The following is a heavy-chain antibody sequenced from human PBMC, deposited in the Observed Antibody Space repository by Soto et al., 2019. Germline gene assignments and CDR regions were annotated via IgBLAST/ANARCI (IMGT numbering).Heavy chain of an antibody. J-gene: IGHJ4*02. Sequence: QVQLVQSGAEVKKPGASVKVSCKASGYTFTDYYIHWVRQAPGQGLEWMGMINPSGGSTDYAQKFRGRVNMTRDTSTGTVYMELSSLRSEDTAVYYCARPPFPGCINAVCYPFDYWGQGTPVTVSS. CDR1: GYTFTDYY. CDR2: INPSGGST. CDR3: ARPPFPGCINAVCYPFDY. V-gene: IGHV1-46*01. D-gene: IGHD2-8*01.